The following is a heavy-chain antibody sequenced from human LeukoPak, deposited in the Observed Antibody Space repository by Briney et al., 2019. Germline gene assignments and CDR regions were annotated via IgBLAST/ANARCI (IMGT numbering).Heavy chain of an antibody. D-gene: IGHD3-22*01. J-gene: IGHJ4*02. Sequence: GGSLRLSCAASGFTFSTYNMNWVRQPPGKGLEWVSSISNTKNEMYYADSVKGRFTISRNNAKNSLYLQMNSLRAEDTAVYYCAREGYDSSGRMLRGDYWGQGTLVTVSS. CDR2: ISNTKNEM. CDR3: AREGYDSSGRMLRGDY. CDR1: GFTFSTYN. V-gene: IGHV3-21*01.